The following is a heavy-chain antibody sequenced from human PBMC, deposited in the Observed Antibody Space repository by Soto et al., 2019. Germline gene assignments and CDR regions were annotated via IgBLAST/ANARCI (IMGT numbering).Heavy chain of an antibody. CDR3: ARDLNVVGATTYCYGMDV. D-gene: IGHD1-26*01. Sequence: EVQLVESGGGLVKPGGSLRLSCAASGFTFSSYSMNWVRQAPGKGLEWVSSISSSSSYIYYADSVKGRFTISRDNAKNSLYLQMNSLRAEDTAVYNCARDLNVVGATTYCYGMDVWGQGPTVTVSS. CDR1: GFTFSSYS. CDR2: ISSSSSYI. V-gene: IGHV3-21*01. J-gene: IGHJ6*02.